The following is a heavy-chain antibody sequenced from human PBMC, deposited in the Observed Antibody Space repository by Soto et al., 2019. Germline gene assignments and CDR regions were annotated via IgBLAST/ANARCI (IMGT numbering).Heavy chain of an antibody. D-gene: IGHD6-13*01. Sequence: GGSLRLSCAASGFTFSSYAMSWVRQAPGKGLEWVSAISGSGGSTYYADSVKGRFTISRDNSKDTRYLQMNSLRAEDTAVYYCAKAPRWYSSSWYGPIEYFQHWGQGTLVTVSS. CDR3: AKAPRWYSSSWYGPIEYFQH. CDR2: ISGSGGST. J-gene: IGHJ1*01. V-gene: IGHV3-23*01. CDR1: GFTFSSYA.